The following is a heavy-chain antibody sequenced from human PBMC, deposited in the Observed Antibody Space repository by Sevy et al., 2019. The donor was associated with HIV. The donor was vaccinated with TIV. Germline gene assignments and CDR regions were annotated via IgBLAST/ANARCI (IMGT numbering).Heavy chain of an antibody. J-gene: IGHJ3*02. CDR3: TAPGSLDAFDI. CDR2: IRSKAYGGTT. V-gene: IGHV3-49*04. D-gene: IGHD1-26*01. CDR1: GFTFGDYA. Sequence: GGSLRLSCTASGFTFGDYAMSWVRQAPGKGLEWVGFIRSKAYGGTTEYAASVKGRFTISRDDSKSIAYLQMNSLKTEITAVYYCTAPGSLDAFDIWGQGTMVTVSS.